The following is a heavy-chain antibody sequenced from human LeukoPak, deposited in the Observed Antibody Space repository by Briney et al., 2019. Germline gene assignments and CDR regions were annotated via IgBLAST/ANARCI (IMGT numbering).Heavy chain of an antibody. D-gene: IGHD5-18*01. CDR1: GFSFDDYA. J-gene: IGHJ4*02. CDR3: AKASEYNYGLDY. CDR2: ITWNSGSS. Sequence: PGRSLRLSCAASGFSFDDYAMHWVRQVPGKGLEWVSGITWNSGSSGYADSVKGRFTISRDNAKSSLYLQMSSLRADDMALYYCAKASEYNYGLDYWGQGTLVTVSS. V-gene: IGHV3-9*03.